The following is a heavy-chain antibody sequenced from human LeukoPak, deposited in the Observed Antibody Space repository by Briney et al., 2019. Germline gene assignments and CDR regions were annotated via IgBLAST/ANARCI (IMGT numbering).Heavy chain of an antibody. CDR3: ARDTRGESDY. CDR1: GFTFRTYG. CDR2: INSNSDTV. V-gene: IGHV3-48*04. D-gene: IGHD2-2*01. J-gene: IGHJ4*01. Sequence: GGSLRLPCAASGFTFRTYGMNWVRQAPGKGLEWISYINSNSDTVHYSNSVEGRFTISRDNAKNSLYLQMNSLRAEDTAMYYCARDTRGESDYWGHGTLVTVSS.